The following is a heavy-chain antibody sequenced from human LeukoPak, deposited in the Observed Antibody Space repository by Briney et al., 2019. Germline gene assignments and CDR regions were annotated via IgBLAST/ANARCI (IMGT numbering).Heavy chain of an antibody. Sequence: PSGTLSLTCAVSGGSISSSNWWSWVRQPPGKGLEWIGEIYHTGTTNYNPSLKSRVIISVDKSKNQFSLKLSSVTAADTAVYYCARHYGYSSGWLDKWGQGTLVTVSS. CDR2: IYHTGTT. J-gene: IGHJ4*02. V-gene: IGHV4-4*02. CDR1: GGSISSSNW. D-gene: IGHD6-19*01. CDR3: ARHYGYSSGWLDK.